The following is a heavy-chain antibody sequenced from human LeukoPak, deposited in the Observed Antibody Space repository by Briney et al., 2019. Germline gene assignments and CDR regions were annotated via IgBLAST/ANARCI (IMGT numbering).Heavy chain of an antibody. V-gene: IGHV4-59*01. Sequence: PSETLSLTCTVSGGSISSYYWSWIRQPPGKGLEWIGYIYYGGSTNYNPSLKSRVTISVDTSKNQFSLKLSSVTAADTAVYYCARGPSYYDFWSGYYEYFQHWGQGTLVTVSS. CDR3: ARGPSYYDFWSGYYEYFQH. CDR1: GGSISSYY. D-gene: IGHD3-3*01. J-gene: IGHJ1*01. CDR2: IYYGGST.